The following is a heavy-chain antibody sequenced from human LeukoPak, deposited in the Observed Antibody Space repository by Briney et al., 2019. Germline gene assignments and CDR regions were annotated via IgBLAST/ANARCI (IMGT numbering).Heavy chain of an antibody. CDR1: GFTFSSYW. CDR2: TNWNGAST. V-gene: IGHV3-20*04. CDR3: ARAIYPYYFDY. Sequence: GGSLRLSCAASGFTFSSYWMSWVRQAPGKGLEWVSGTNWNGASTGYADSVKGRFTISRDNAKKSLYLQMNSLRAEDTALYYCARAIYPYYFDYWGQGTLVTVSS. D-gene: IGHD2-21*01. J-gene: IGHJ4*02.